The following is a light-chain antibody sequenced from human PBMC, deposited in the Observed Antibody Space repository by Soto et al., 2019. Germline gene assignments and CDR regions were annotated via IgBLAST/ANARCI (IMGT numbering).Light chain of an antibody. J-gene: IGLJ1*01. Sequence: QSVLTQPPGVSAAPGHQVTIWCSRRSPNLGNNYVSWYQQLPGTAPKLLIYDNNKRPSGIPGRFAGSKSGTSATLRITGLLTGEEADYDCGTWDTSLSVGGVFGTGPKVTVL. CDR3: GTWDTSLSVGGV. CDR1: SPNLGNNY. CDR2: DNN. V-gene: IGLV1-51*01.